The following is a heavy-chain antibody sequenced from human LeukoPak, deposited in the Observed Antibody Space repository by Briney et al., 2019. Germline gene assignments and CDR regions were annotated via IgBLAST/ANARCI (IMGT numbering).Heavy chain of an antibody. CDR2: IIPIFGTA. V-gene: IGHV1-69*13. J-gene: IGHJ6*03. CDR1: GGTFSSYT. Sequence: SVKVSCKTSGGTFSSYTISWVRQAPGQGLEWMGGIIPIFGTANYAQKFQGRVTITADESTSTVYMELSSLRSEDTAVYYCARNRRVVRGVIIVENYYYYMDVWGRGTTVTISS. D-gene: IGHD3-10*01. CDR3: ARNRRVVRGVIIVENYYYYMDV.